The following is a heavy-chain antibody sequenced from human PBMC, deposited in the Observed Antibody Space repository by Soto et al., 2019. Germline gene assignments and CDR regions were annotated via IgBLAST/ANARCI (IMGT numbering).Heavy chain of an antibody. CDR2: IYHSGST. Sequence: QVQLQESGPGLVKPSGTLSLTCAVSSGSISSSNWWSWVRQPPGKGLEWIGEIYHSGSTNYNPSLKSRVTISVDKSKNQFSLKLSSVTAADTAVYYCARLRFVVVPAALHYYYYMDVWGKGTTVTVSS. CDR3: ARLRFVVVPAALHYYYYMDV. CDR1: SGSISSSNW. D-gene: IGHD2-2*02. J-gene: IGHJ6*03. V-gene: IGHV4-4*02.